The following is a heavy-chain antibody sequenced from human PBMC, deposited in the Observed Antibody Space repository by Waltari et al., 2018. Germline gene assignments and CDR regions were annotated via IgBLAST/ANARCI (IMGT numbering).Heavy chain of an antibody. Sequence: QVQLVQSGAEVKKHGSSVKVSCKASGGTFSSYAISWVRQAAGQGLEWMGGIIPILGSANYAPKCQGRVTITTDESTRTAYMELSSLRSEDTAVYYCARDRVGFRELLSHNWFDPWGQGTLVTVSS. V-gene: IGHV1-69*05. CDR3: ARDRVGFRELLSHNWFDP. CDR1: GGTFSSYA. CDR2: IIPILGSA. J-gene: IGHJ5*02. D-gene: IGHD3-10*01.